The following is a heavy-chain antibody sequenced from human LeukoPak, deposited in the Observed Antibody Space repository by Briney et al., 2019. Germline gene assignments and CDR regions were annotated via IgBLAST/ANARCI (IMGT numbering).Heavy chain of an antibody. Sequence: PGGSLRLSCAASGFTFSSYAMHWVRQAPGKGLEWVAVISYDGSNKYYADSVKGRFTISRDNSKNTLYLQMNSLRAEDTAVYYCARDAGWELLVNWFDPWGQGTLVTVSS. CDR3: ARDAGWELLVNWFDP. D-gene: IGHD1-26*01. CDR1: GFTFSSYA. J-gene: IGHJ5*02. CDR2: ISYDGSNK. V-gene: IGHV3-30-3*01.